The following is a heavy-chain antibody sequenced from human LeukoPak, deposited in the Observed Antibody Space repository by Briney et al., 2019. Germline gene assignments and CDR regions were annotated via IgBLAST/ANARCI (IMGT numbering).Heavy chain of an antibody. CDR3: ARDGVLAMVETYYFDY. CDR1: GFTFSSYG. J-gene: IGHJ4*02. CDR2: IWYDGSNK. V-gene: IGHV3-33*01. D-gene: IGHD5-18*01. Sequence: LPGGSLRLSCAASGFTFSSYGMHWVRQAPGKGLEWVAVIWYDGSNKYYADSVKGRFTISRDNSKNTLYLQMNSLRAEDTAVYYCARDGVLAMVETYYFDYWGQGTLVTVSS.